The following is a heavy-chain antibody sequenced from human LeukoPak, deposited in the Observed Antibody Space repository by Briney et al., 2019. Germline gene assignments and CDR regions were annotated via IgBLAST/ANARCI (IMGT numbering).Heavy chain of an antibody. D-gene: IGHD3-22*01. CDR2: INPSGGST. V-gene: IGHV1-46*01. J-gene: IGHJ5*02. CDR1: GYTVTTYY. CDR3: ARDDSSGYRRLDP. Sequence: ASVKVSCKASGYTVTTYYMHWVRQAPGQGLEWMGIINPSGGSTTYAQKFLGRVTMTRDTSTNTVYMELSSLRSEDTAVYYCARDDSSGYRRLDPRGQGTLVTVSS.